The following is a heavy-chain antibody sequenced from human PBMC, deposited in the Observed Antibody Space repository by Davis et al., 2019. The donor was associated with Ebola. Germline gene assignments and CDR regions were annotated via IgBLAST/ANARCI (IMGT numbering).Heavy chain of an antibody. Sequence: ASVKVSCKASGYTFTDYYIHWVRQAPGQGLEWMGWINPYTGGTNYAKKIRGWVTMTRDTSISTAYMELSRLRSDDTAVYYCARDDGSGYYYFDYWGQGTLVTVSS. CDR3: ARDDGSGYYYFDY. CDR1: GYTFTDYY. V-gene: IGHV1-2*04. J-gene: IGHJ4*02. D-gene: IGHD3-22*01. CDR2: INPYTGGT.